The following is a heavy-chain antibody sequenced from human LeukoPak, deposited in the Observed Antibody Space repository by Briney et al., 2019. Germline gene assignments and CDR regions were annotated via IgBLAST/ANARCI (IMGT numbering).Heavy chain of an antibody. CDR1: GDSISRSTYY. D-gene: IGHD6-25*01. Sequence: SETLSLTCTVSGDSISRSTYYWAWIRQPPGKGLEWIGSVYYGRSPYFNPSLESRATISVDTSKNHFSLKMSSVTAADTAVYYCARSSGAGTFSYWGQGTLVTVSS. J-gene: IGHJ4*02. CDR2: VYYGRSP. V-gene: IGHV4-39*02. CDR3: ARSSGAGTFSY.